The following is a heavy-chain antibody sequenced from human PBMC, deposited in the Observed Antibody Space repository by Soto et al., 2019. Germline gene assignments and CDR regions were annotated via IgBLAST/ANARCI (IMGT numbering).Heavy chain of an antibody. Sequence: QVQLQASGPGLVKSSGTLSLICAVSGCSISRSNWWSWVRQPPGEGLEWIGGIYHTGSTNDNPSLTSRATIAVDKSKNQFFLKLTSVTAADTALYYCAAMPGIVGATHFAYWGQGTPVTDSS. CDR2: IYHTGST. CDR1: GCSISRSNW. V-gene: IGHV4-4*02. CDR3: AAMPGIVGATHFAY. J-gene: IGHJ4*02. D-gene: IGHD1-26*01.